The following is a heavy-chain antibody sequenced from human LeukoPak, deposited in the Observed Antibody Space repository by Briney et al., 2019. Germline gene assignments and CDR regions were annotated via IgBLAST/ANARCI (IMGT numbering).Heavy chain of an antibody. J-gene: IGHJ4*02. Sequence: GGSLRLSCVASGFTLSSHWMSWVRQAPGKGLEWVANINQDGSAKYFVDSVKGRFTISRDNAKNSMYLQMNSLRAEDTAVYYCARWEIQGTAHKLDYWGQGTLVTVSS. D-gene: IGHD1-7*01. CDR1: GFTLSSHW. CDR3: ARWEIQGTAHKLDY. V-gene: IGHV3-7*01. CDR2: INQDGSAK.